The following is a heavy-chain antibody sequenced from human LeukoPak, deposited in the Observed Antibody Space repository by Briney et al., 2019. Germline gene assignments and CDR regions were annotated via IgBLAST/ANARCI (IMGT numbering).Heavy chain of an antibody. CDR3: AKDLGGSYRRGAFDI. Sequence: PGGSLRLSCAASGFTFSSYEMNWVRQAPGKGLDWVSYISTSGSTIYYADSVKGRFTISRDNAKNSLYLQMNSLRAEDTAVYYCAKDLGGSYRRGAFDIWGQGTMVTVSS. CDR1: GFTFSSYE. V-gene: IGHV3-48*03. J-gene: IGHJ3*02. D-gene: IGHD1-26*01. CDR2: ISTSGSTI.